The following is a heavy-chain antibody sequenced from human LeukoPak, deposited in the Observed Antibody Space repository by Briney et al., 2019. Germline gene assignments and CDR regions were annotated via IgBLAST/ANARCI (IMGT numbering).Heavy chain of an antibody. CDR3: AKDKMSLFDI. CDR1: GFSFSSSA. Sequence: QPGGSLRLSCAASGFSFSSSAMSWVRQAPGKGLEWVSAISGTGGSTYYADSVKGRFTISRDNSKNTLYLQMNSLRAEDTAVYYCAKDKMSLFDIWGQGTMVTVSS. V-gene: IGHV3-23*01. J-gene: IGHJ3*02. CDR2: ISGTGGST.